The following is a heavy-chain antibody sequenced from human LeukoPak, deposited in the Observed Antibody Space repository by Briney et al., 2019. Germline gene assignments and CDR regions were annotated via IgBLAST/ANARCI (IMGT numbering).Heavy chain of an antibody. CDR1: GGSISSSGYY. Sequence: SETLSLTCTVSGGSISSSGYYWSWIRQPPGKGLEWIGEINHSGSTNYNPSLKSRVTISVDTSKNQFSLKLSSVTAADTAVYYCARGASYNYYGMDVWGQGTTVTVSS. D-gene: IGHD3-16*01. J-gene: IGHJ6*02. CDR2: INHSGST. CDR3: ARGASYNYYGMDV. V-gene: IGHV4-39*07.